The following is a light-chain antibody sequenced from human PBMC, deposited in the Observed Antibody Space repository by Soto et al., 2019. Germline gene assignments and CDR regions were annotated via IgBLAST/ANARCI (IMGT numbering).Light chain of an antibody. CDR2: AAS. J-gene: IGKJ4*01. Sequence: DIQMTQSPSSLSASVGDRVTITCRASQGIINYLAWYQQKPGKVPKLLIYAASTLQSGVPSRFSGSGSGTDFTLTISSLQPADVATYYCQKYNSAPPLTFGGGTKVEIK. CDR1: QGIINY. CDR3: QKYNSAPPLT. V-gene: IGKV1-27*01.